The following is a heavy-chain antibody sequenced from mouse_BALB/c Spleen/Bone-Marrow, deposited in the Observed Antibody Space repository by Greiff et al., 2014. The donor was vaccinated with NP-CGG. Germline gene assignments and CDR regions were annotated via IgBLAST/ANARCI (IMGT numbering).Heavy chain of an antibody. CDR2: IYPYNGGT. D-gene: IGHD2-10*02. CDR3: ARSYGNWYFDV. Sequence: EVKLQESGPELVKPGASVKISCKASGYTFTDYNMHWVKQSHGKSLEWIGYIYPYNGGTGYNQKFKSKATLTVDNSSITAYMELRSLTSEDSAVYSCARSYGNWYFDVWGAGTTVTVSS. J-gene: IGHJ1*01. V-gene: IGHV1S29*02. CDR1: GYTFTDYN.